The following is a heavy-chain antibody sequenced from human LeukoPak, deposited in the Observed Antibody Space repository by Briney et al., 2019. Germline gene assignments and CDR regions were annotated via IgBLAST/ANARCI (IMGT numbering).Heavy chain of an antibody. D-gene: IGHD3-10*02. CDR1: GFTFSSYA. Sequence: PGGSLRLSCAASGFTFSSYAMHWVRQAPGKGLEWVAVISYDGSNKYYADSVKGRFTISRDNSKNTLYLQMNSLRAEDTAVYYCARDSAVRGFDYWGQGTLVTVSS. J-gene: IGHJ4*02. CDR2: ISYDGSNK. V-gene: IGHV3-30*04. CDR3: ARDSAVRGFDY.